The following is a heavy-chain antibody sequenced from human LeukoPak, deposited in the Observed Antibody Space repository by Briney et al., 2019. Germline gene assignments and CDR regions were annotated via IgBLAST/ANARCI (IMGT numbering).Heavy chain of an antibody. D-gene: IGHD3-16*02. CDR3: ATEIERVIFDSPWGNYRSFES. J-gene: IGHJ4*02. Sequence: ASVKVSCKVSGYSLSESSIHWVRQALGKGLEWMGGFDPEDAETVYAQNLQGRVSMTEDTSIDTAYMELSSLTSDDTAVYYCATEIERVIFDSPWGNYRSFESWGQGTLVTVSS. V-gene: IGHV1-24*01. CDR1: GYSLSESS. CDR2: FDPEDAET.